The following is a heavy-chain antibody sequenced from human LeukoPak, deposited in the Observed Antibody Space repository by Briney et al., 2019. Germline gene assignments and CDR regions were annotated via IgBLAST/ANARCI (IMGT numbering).Heavy chain of an antibody. D-gene: IGHD3-16*01. V-gene: IGHV4-34*01. CDR2: INHSVST. CDR3: ARASSYNDATRYNPAWFGP. CDR1: GGPFSGFF. J-gene: IGHJ5*02. Sequence: SETLSLTCADYGGPFSGFFWSWIRQPPGKGLEWIGEINHSVSTNYNPSLKSRVTISIDTSKKQLSLTLTSVTAADTAVYYCARASSYNDATRYNPAWFGPWGQGTLVTVSS.